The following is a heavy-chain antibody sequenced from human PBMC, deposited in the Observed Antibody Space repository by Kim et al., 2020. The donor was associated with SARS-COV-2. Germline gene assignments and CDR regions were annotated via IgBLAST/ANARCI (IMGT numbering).Heavy chain of an antibody. D-gene: IGHD2-2*01. CDR3: ARVCCSSTSCYEWWDYYYYYGMDV. J-gene: IGHJ6*02. CDR2: ISSSSSYI. Sequence: GGSLRLSCAASGFTFSSYSMNWVRQAPGKGLEWVSSISSSSSYIYYADSVKGRFTISRDNAKNSLYLQMNSLRAEDTAVYYCARVCCSSTSCYEWWDYYYYYGMDVWGQGTTVTVSS. CDR1: GFTFSSYS. V-gene: IGHV3-21*01.